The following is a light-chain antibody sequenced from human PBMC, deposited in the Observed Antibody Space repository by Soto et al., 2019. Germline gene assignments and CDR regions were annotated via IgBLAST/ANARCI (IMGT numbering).Light chain of an antibody. CDR3: QQRYTPLT. Sequence: EIVLTQSPATLSLSPGERATLSCRASQSISSQLAWYQQKPGQAPRLLIYDSSNRATGIPARFTGSGSGTDFTLTISSLEPEEFAIYYCQQRYTPLTFGGGTRVEIK. V-gene: IGKV3-11*01. CDR2: DSS. J-gene: IGKJ4*01. CDR1: QSISSQ.